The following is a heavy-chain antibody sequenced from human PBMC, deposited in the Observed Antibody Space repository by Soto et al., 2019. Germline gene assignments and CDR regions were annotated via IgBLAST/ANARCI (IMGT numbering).Heavy chain of an antibody. CDR1: GFAFSSYA. D-gene: IGHD2-15*01. Sequence: PGGSLRLSCAASGFAFSSYAMHWVRQAPGKGLEWVAVISYDGSNKYYADSVKGRFTISRDNSKNTLYLQMNSLRAEDTAVYYCAGPYQNGGGDDYWGQGTLVTVSS. J-gene: IGHJ4*02. CDR2: ISYDGSNK. CDR3: AGPYQNGGGDDY. V-gene: IGHV3-30-3*01.